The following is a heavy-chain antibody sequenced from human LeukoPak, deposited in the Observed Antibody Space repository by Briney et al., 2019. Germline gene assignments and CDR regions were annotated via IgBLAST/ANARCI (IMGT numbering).Heavy chain of an antibody. D-gene: IGHD5-18*01. J-gene: IGHJ5*02. V-gene: IGHV4-39*01. CDR2: IYYSGST. CDR1: GGSISSSSYY. CDR3: ARLRKSGYRGLNWFDP. Sequence: SSETLSLTCTVSGGSISSSSYYWGWIRQPPGKGLEWIGSIYYSGSTYYNPSLKSRVTISVDTSKNQFSLKLSSVTAADTAVYYCARLRKSGYRGLNWFDPWGQGTLVTVSS.